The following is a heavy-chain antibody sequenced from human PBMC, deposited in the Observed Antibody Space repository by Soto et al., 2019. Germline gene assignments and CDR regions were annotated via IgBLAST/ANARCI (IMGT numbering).Heavy chain of an antibody. Sequence: ASVKVSCKASGFTFTSSAVQWVRQARGQRLEWIGWIVVGRGNTNYAQKFQERVTITRDMSKSTAYMELSSLRSEDTAVYYCAEDLYSGSYESYYYYYGMDVWGQGTTVTVSS. J-gene: IGHJ6*02. CDR2: IVVGRGNT. V-gene: IGHV1-58*01. D-gene: IGHD1-26*01. CDR1: GFTFTSSA. CDR3: AEDLYSGSYESYYYYYGMDV.